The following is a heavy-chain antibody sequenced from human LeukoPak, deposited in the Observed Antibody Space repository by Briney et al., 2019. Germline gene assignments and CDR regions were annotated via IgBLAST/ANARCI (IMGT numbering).Heavy chain of an antibody. CDR1: GFNFGAYT. D-gene: IGHD3-22*01. CDR2: IFSRSESI. Sequence: GGSLRLSCAASGFNFGAYTINWVRQAPGKGLEWVSSIFSRSESILYADSVNGRFTISRDNAKNLLYMQMDSLRVEDTAVYYCARDFFHSSESRPFDYWGQGILVTVSS. J-gene: IGHJ4*02. CDR3: ARDFFHSSESRPFDY. V-gene: IGHV3-21*06.